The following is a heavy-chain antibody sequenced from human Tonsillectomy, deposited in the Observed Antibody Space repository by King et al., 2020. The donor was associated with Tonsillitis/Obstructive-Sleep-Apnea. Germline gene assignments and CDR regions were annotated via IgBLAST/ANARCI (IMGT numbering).Heavy chain of an antibody. J-gene: IGHJ4*02. Sequence: QLVQSGAEVKKPGASVKVSCKTSGYTFTNYAMHWVRQAPGQRLEWMGWINAGNGNTKYSQKFQGRVTITRDTSASTAYMELSSLTSEDTAVYYCGREGGNTIFGVVTYWGQGTLVTVSS. V-gene: IGHV1-3*01. D-gene: IGHD3-3*01. CDR3: GREGGNTIFGVVTY. CDR2: INAGNGNT. CDR1: GYTFTNYA.